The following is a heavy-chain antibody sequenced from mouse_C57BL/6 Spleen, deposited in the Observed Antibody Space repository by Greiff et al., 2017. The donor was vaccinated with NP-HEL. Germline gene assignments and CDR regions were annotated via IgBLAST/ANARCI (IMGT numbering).Heavy chain of an antibody. V-gene: IGHV5-17*01. D-gene: IGHD2-14*01. CDR2: ISSGSSTI. CDR1: GFTFSDYG. CDR3: ARGVPYWYFDV. J-gene: IGHJ1*03. Sequence: EVQLQESGGGLVKPGGSLKLSCAASGFTFSDYGMHWVRQAPEKGLEWVAYISSGSSTIYYADTVKGRFTISRDNAKNTLCLQMTSLRSEDTAMYYCARGVPYWYFDVWGTGTTVTVSS.